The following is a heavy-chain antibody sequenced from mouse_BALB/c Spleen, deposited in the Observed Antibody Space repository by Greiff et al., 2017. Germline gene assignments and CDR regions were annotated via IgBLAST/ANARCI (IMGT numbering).Heavy chain of an antibody. Sequence: VQLQQSGPELVKPGASVRISCKASGYTFTSYYIHWVKQRPGQGLEWIGWIYPGNVNTKYNEKFKGKATLTADKSSSTAYMQLSSLTSEDSAVYFCARPSYYGNYVGFAYWGQGTLVTVSA. CDR3: ARPSYYGNYVGFAY. V-gene: IGHV1S56*01. CDR2: IYPGNVNT. D-gene: IGHD2-10*01. J-gene: IGHJ3*01. CDR1: GYTFTSYY.